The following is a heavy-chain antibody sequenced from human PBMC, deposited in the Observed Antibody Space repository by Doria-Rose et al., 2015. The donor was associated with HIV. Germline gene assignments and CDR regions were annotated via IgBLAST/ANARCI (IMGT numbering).Heavy chain of an antibody. D-gene: IGHD3-3*01. J-gene: IGHJ4*02. Sequence: NIKQDESEKYYVDSVKGRFTISRDNAKNSLYLQMNSLRAEDSAVYYCARGNSGVVIYFDYWGQGTLVTVSS. V-gene: IGHV3-7*03. CDR2: IKQDESEK. CDR3: ARGNSGVVIYFDY.